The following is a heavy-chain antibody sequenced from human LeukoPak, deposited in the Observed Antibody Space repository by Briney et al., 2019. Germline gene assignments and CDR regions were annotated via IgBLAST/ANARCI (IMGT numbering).Heavy chain of an antibody. CDR2: IYYSGST. D-gene: IGHD2-2*02. J-gene: IGHJ3*02. CDR1: GGSISSYY. V-gene: IGHV4-59*08. Sequence: SETLSLTCTVSGGSISSYYWSWIRQPPGKGLEWIGYIYYSGSTNYNPSLESRVTISVDTSRNQFSLKLSSVTAADTALYYCARLYGNDAFDIWGRGTMVTVSS. CDR3: ARLYGNDAFDI.